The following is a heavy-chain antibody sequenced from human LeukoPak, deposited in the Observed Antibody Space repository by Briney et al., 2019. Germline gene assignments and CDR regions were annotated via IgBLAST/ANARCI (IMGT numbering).Heavy chain of an antibody. Sequence: GGSLRLSCAASGFTFSSYSMNWVRQAPGKGLEWVSSISSSSSYIYYADSVKGRFTISRDNAKNSLYLQMNSLRAEDTAVYYCARNPITTPSFDYWGQGTLVTVSS. CDR3: ARNPITTPSFDY. V-gene: IGHV3-21*01. D-gene: IGHD3-22*01. CDR2: ISSSSSYI. CDR1: GFTFSSYS. J-gene: IGHJ4*02.